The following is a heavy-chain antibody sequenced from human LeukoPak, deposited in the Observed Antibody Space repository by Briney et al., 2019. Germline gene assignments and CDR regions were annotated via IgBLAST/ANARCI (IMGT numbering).Heavy chain of an antibody. V-gene: IGHV4-61*08. J-gene: IGHJ4*02. CDR3: APHRFGEPHFEY. CDR1: GGSISSGGYS. CDR2: VYKTGHT. Sequence: SETLSLTCAVSGGSISSGGYSWSWIRQPPGKGLEWIGFVYKTGHTNYNPSLKSRVAISLDGSKSQVSLRLTSVTAADTAVYYCAPHRFGEPHFEYWGRGTLVSVSS. D-gene: IGHD3-10*01.